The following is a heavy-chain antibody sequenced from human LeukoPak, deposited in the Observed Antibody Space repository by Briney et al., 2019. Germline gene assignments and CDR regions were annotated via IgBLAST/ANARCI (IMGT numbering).Heavy chain of an antibody. CDR3: ARGLVWFGELLEVHAFDI. Sequence: GGSLRLSCAASGFTFISYAMSWVRQAPGKGLEWVSAINFSGGSTYYADSVKGRFTISRDNSKNTLYLQMNSLRAEDTAVYYCARGLVWFGELLEVHAFDIWGQGTMVTVSS. V-gene: IGHV3-23*01. CDR1: GFTFISYA. CDR2: INFSGGST. D-gene: IGHD3-10*01. J-gene: IGHJ3*02.